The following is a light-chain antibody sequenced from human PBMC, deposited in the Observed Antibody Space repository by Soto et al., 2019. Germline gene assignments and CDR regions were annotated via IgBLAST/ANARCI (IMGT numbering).Light chain of an antibody. V-gene: IGKV3-11*01. CDR2: DAS. Sequence: EIVLTQSPATLSLSPGERATLSCRASQSVSSYLAWYQQKPGQAPRLLIYDASNRATGIPARFSGSGSGTDFTLTISSLEPEDFAVYYCQQCSHWPPTFGPGTKVDIK. CDR1: QSVSSY. J-gene: IGKJ3*01. CDR3: QQCSHWPPT.